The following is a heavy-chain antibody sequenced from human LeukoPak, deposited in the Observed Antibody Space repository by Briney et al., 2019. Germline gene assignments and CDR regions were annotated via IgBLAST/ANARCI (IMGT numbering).Heavy chain of an antibody. J-gene: IGHJ4*02. Sequence: SETLSLTCAVYGGSFSGYYWSWIRQPPGKGLEWIGEINHSGSTNYNPSLKSRVTISVDTSKNQFSLKLSSVTAADTAVYYCARGLVAARRKTQKTDYWGQGTLVTVSS. CDR3: ARGLVAARRKTQKTDY. D-gene: IGHD6-6*01. CDR1: GGSFSGYY. V-gene: IGHV4-34*01. CDR2: INHSGST.